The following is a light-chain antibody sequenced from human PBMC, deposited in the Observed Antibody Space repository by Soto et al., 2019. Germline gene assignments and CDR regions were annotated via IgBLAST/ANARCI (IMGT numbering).Light chain of an antibody. CDR2: EVS. CDR3: TSCTSSSTQG. Sequence: QSVLTQPAPVSASPAHTSSISGNGTSGDVDDFDYVSWYQQHPGKAPKLMIFEVSDRPSGVSDRFSGSKSGSTASLTISGLQAEDEADYFCTSCTSSSTQGFGTGTKGTVL. J-gene: IGLJ1*01. CDR1: SGDVDDFDY. V-gene: IGLV2-14*01.